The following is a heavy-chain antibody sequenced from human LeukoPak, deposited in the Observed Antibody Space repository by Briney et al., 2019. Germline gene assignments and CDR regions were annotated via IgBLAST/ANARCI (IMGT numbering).Heavy chain of an antibody. D-gene: IGHD4-11*01. V-gene: IGHV4-59*01. Sequence: SETLSLTCTVSGGSISSYYWSWIRQPPGKGLEWIGYIYYSGSTNYNPSLKSRVTISVDTSKNRFSLKLSSVTAADTAVYYCATTTVRGWFDPWGQGTLVTVSS. J-gene: IGHJ5*02. CDR2: IYYSGST. CDR3: ATTTVRGWFDP. CDR1: GGSISSYY.